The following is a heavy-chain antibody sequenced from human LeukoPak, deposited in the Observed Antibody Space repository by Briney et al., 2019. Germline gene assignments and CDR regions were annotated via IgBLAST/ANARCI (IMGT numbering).Heavy chain of an antibody. CDR1: GYSISSGYY. CDR2: IYSSGST. Sequence: SETLSLTCTVSGYSISSGYYWSWIRQPAGKGLEWIGRIYSSGSTNYNPSLKSRVTISLDTSKNQFSLKLSSVTAADTAVYYCALNYYYYYYMDVWGKGTTVTVSS. J-gene: IGHJ6*03. V-gene: IGHV4-61*02. CDR3: ALNYYYYYYMDV.